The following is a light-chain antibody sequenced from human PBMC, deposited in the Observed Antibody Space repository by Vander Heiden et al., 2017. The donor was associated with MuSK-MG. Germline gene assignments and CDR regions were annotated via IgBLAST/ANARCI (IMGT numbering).Light chain of an antibody. J-gene: IGKJ3*01. CDR1: QSISSY. Sequence: DILMTQSPWSLSSSVGDTVTITSRASQSISSYLNWYQQKPGKAPKLLIYAASRLESGVPSQFSGSGCGTDFPLPISRLQPKDFARYYCQQSDSTPFTFGHGNKVDIK. CDR3: QQSDSTPFT. V-gene: IGKV1-39*01. CDR2: AAS.